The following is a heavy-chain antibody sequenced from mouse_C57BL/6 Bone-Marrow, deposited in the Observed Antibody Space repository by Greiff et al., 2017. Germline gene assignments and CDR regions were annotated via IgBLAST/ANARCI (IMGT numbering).Heavy chain of an antibody. D-gene: IGHD2-2*01. Sequence: QVQLQQPGAELVMPGASVKLSCKASGYTFTSYWMHWVKQRPGQGLEWIGEIDPSDSYTNYNQKFKGKSTLTVDKSSSTAYMHLSSLTSDDSAVYYCAREGLRFYWYFDVWGTGTTVTVSS. CDR1: GYTFTSYW. CDR2: IDPSDSYT. J-gene: IGHJ1*03. V-gene: IGHV1-69*01. CDR3: AREGLRFYWYFDV.